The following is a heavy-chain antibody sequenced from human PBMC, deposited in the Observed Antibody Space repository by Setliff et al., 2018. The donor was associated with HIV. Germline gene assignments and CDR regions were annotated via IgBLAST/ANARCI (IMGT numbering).Heavy chain of an antibody. CDR2: ISTYNGNT. Sequence: ASVKVSCKASGYSFASYGITWVRQAPGQGLEWMGWISTYNGNTNYAQNLQTRVTMTSEISTTTAYMELRSLRSDDTAVYYCARGPYCSSSTCYGPLYYYYYMDVWGKGTTVTVS. J-gene: IGHJ6*03. CDR1: GYSFASYG. CDR3: ARGPYCSSSTCYGPLYYYYYMDV. V-gene: IGHV1-18*01. D-gene: IGHD2-2*01.